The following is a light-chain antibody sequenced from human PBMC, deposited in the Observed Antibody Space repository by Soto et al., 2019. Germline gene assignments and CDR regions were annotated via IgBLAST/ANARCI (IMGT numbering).Light chain of an antibody. CDR2: VNRDGSH. J-gene: IGLJ3*02. CDR3: QTWGTGIRV. V-gene: IGLV4-69*01. Sequence: QLVLTQSPSASASLGASVKLTCTLSSGHSSYAIAWHQQQPEKGPRYLMKVNRDGSHTKGDGIPDRFSGSSSGAERYFTISSLQSEDEADYYCQTWGTGIRVFGGGTKLTGL. CDR1: SGHSSYA.